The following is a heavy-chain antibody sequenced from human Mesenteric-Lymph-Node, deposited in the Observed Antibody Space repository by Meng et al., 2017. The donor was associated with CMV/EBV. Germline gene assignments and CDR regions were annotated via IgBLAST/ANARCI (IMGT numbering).Heavy chain of an antibody. CDR3: ARVTYDSSGPYYYYYGMDV. J-gene: IGHJ6*02. D-gene: IGHD3-22*01. Sequence: ASVTVSCKASGYTFTSYGISWVRQAPGQGLEWMGWISAYNGNTNYAQKLQGRVTMTTDTSTSTAYMELRSLRSDDTAVDYCARVTYDSSGPYYYYYGMDVWGQGTTVTVSS. V-gene: IGHV1-18*01. CDR2: ISAYNGNT. CDR1: GYTFTSYG.